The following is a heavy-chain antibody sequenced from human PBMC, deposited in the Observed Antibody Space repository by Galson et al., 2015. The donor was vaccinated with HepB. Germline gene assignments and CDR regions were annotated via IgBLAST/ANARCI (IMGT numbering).Heavy chain of an antibody. D-gene: IGHD5-18*01. V-gene: IGHV1-69*02. CDR2: IIPILGIA. J-gene: IGHJ4*02. CDR3: AIVDVDTAMANFDY. CDR1: GGTFSSYT. Sequence: SVKVSCKASGGTFSSYTISWVRQAPGQGLEWMGRIIPILGIANYAQKFQGRVTITADKSTSTAYMELSSLRSEDTAVYYCAIVDVDTAMANFDYWGQGTLVTVSS.